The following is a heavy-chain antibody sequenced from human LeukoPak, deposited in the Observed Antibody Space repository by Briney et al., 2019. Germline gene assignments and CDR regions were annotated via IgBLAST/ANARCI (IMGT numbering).Heavy chain of an antibody. CDR3: ARGGYYNSGSTDY. Sequence: GGSLSLSCVGSGFTFSDYYRSWIRQAPGKGLEWVSYISSGSSYTNYADSVEGRFSISRDNAKNSLYLQMNSLRAEDTAVYYCARGGYYNSGSTDYWGHGTLVTVSS. CDR1: GFTFSDYY. J-gene: IGHJ4*01. V-gene: IGHV3-11*05. D-gene: IGHD3-10*01. CDR2: ISSGSSYT.